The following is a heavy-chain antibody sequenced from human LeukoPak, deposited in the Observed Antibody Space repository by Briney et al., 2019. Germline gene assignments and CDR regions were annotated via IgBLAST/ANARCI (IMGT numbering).Heavy chain of an antibody. CDR2: IYYSGST. D-gene: IGHD3-9*01. CDR3: ARYFDWFHFDY. Sequence: SETLSLTCAVSGGSISSNNWWGWVRQPPGKGLEWIGYIYYSGSTNYNPSLKSRVTISVDTSKNQFSLKLSSVTAADTAVYYCARYFDWFHFDYWGQGTLVTVSS. CDR1: GGSISSNNW. V-gene: IGHV4-4*02. J-gene: IGHJ4*02.